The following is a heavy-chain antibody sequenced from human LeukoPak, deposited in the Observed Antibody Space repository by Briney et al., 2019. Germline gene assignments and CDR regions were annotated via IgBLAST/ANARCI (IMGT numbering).Heavy chain of an antibody. D-gene: IGHD3-10*01. Sequence: SETLSLTCTVSSGSISSYYWSWIRQPPGKGLEWIGYIYYSGSTNYNPSLTSRVTISVDTSKNQFSLKLSSVTAADTAVYYCARGFYGSGSYGFPRAAWFDPWGQGTLVTVSS. V-gene: IGHV4-59*01. CDR2: IYYSGST. CDR3: ARGFYGSGSYGFPRAAWFDP. J-gene: IGHJ5*02. CDR1: SGSISSYY.